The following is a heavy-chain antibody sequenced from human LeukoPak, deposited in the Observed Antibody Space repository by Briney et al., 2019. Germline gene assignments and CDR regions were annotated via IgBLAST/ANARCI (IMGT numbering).Heavy chain of an antibody. D-gene: IGHD3-16*02. J-gene: IGHJ4*02. V-gene: IGHV3-15*01. CDR3: TTAPRAYVWGSYRDY. Sequence: GGSLRLSCAGSGFTFSNAWMSWVRQAPGKGLEWVGRIKSKTDGGTTDYAAPVKGRFTISRDDSKNTLYLQMNSLKTEDTAVYYCTTAPRAYVWGSYRDYWGQGTLVTVSS. CDR2: IKSKTDGGTT. CDR1: GFTFSNAW.